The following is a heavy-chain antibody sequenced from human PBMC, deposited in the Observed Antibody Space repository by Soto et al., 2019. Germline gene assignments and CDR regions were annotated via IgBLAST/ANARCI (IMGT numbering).Heavy chain of an antibody. Sequence: QVQLVESGGGVVQPGRSLRLSCAASGFTFSSYGMHWVRQAPGKGLEWVAVIWYDGSNKYYADSVKGRVTISRDSSKNTLYLQMNTLRAEDPAMYYCARERGYGYGYVDYWGKGTLVTVSA. CDR1: GFTFSSYG. D-gene: IGHD5-18*01. J-gene: IGHJ4*02. CDR2: IWYDGSNK. V-gene: IGHV3-33*01. CDR3: ARERGYGYGYVDY.